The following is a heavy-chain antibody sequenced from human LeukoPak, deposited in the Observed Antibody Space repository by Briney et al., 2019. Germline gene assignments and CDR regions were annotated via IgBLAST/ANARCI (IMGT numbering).Heavy chain of an antibody. D-gene: IGHD2-2*01. V-gene: IGHV4-59*01. Sequence: SETLSLTCTVSGGSISTYYWSWIRQPPGKGLEWIGYIDYSGSTNYNPSLKSRVTISVDTSKNQFSLKLSSVTAADTAVYYCARVYRSSSNCYDYYFDYWGQGTLVTVSS. J-gene: IGHJ4*02. CDR1: GGSISTYY. CDR3: ARVYRSSSNCYDYYFDY. CDR2: IDYSGST.